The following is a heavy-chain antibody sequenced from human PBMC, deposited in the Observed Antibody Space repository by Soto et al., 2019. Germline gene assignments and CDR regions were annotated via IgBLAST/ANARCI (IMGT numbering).Heavy chain of an antibody. CDR2: NNRSGRG. D-gene: IGHD2-2*01. CDR3: STWGYESTSYYRFEP. V-gene: IGHV4-34*01. J-gene: IGHJ5*01. CDR1: GGSSCRHS. Sequence: SETLSLTCAVYGGSSCRHSRILIRQSPGKGLGWLGGNNRSGRGTDSPSLDGQVTITLYTSKHWFSLTLSARTAADTAMYYCSTWGYESTSYYRFEPWGQGTLGTVAS.